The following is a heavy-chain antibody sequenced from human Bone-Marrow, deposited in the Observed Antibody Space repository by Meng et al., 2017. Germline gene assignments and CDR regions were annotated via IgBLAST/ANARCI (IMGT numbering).Heavy chain of an antibody. CDR1: GGSFSGYY. CDR3: ARVSSGSYYADY. J-gene: IGHJ4*02. Sequence: QVQLQQWGAGLLKPSATLSLTCAVYGGSFSGYYWSWIRQPPGKGLEWMGEINHSGSTNYNPSLKSRVTISVDTSKNQFSLKLSSVTAADTAVYYCARVSSGSYYADYWGQGTLVTVSS. CDR2: INHSGST. D-gene: IGHD1-26*01. V-gene: IGHV4-34*01.